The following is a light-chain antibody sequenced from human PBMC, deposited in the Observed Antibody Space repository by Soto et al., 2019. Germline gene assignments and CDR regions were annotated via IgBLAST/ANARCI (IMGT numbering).Light chain of an antibody. V-gene: IGLV2-14*01. Sequence: QPVLTQPASVSGSPGQAITISCSGSSSDVFAHNYVSSYQHHPRKAPRLMIDEVSNRPSGVSNRFSGSKSGNTASLTISMLEAEDEAEYYCNSYTSSTTSVFGSGTTATVL. CDR2: EVS. CDR1: SSDVFAHNY. J-gene: IGLJ1*01. CDR3: NSYTSSTTSV.